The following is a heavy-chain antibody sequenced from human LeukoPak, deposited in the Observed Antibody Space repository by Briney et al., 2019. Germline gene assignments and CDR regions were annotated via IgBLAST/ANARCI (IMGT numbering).Heavy chain of an antibody. CDR1: GFTFSSYS. CDR3: AKDLLSLEDYSR. V-gene: IGHV3-23*01. Sequence: PGGSLRLSCAASGFTFSSYSMNWVRQAPGKGLEWVSAISGSGGSTYYADSVKGRFTISRDNSKNTLYLQMNSLRAEDTAVYYCAKDLLSLEDYSRWGQGTLVTVSS. J-gene: IGHJ4*02. D-gene: IGHD3-3*01. CDR2: ISGSGGST.